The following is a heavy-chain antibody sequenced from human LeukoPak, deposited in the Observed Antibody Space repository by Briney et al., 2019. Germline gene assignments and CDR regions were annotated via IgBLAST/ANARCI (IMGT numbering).Heavy chain of an antibody. CDR3: ARRRKMYSSTHDAFDI. D-gene: IGHD6-13*01. V-gene: IGHV4-34*01. CDR1: GGSFSGYY. J-gene: IGHJ3*02. Sequence: PSETLSLTCAVYGGSFSGYYWSWIRQPPGKGLEWIGEINHSGSTNYNPSLKSRVTISVGTSKNQFSLKLSSVTAADTAVYYCARRRKMYSSTHDAFDIWGQGTMVTVSS. CDR2: INHSGST.